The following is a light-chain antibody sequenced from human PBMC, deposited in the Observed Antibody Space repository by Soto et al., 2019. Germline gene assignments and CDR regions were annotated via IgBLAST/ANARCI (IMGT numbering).Light chain of an antibody. CDR1: QRISSW. CDR3: RQHNSYPWT. J-gene: IGKJ1*01. Sequence: DVQMTQSPSTLSASVGDRVTITCRVSQRISSWLPWYQQKPGKAPKLLIYKASTLESGVPSNISGSGSGTEFSFTISSLLHEDFVTHYGRQHNSYPWTFGQGTKVDIK. V-gene: IGKV1-5*03. CDR2: KAS.